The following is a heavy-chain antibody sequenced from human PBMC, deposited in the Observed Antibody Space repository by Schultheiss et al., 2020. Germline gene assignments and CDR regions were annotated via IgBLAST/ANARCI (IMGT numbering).Heavy chain of an antibody. J-gene: IGHJ3*02. V-gene: IGHV3-7*01. Sequence: GGSLRLSCAASGFTFSNAWMSWVRQAPGKGLEWVANIKQDGSEKYYVDSVKGRFTISRDNAKNSLYLQMNSLRAEDTAVYYCARRGSGYSSSSNAFDIWGQGTMVTVSS. CDR2: IKQDGSEK. D-gene: IGHD6-6*01. CDR1: GFTFSNAW. CDR3: ARRGSGYSSSSNAFDI.